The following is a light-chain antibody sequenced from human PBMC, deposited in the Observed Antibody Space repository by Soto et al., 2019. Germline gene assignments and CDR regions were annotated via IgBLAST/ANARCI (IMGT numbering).Light chain of an antibody. CDR1: SSDVGGYNY. V-gene: IGLV2-14*01. CDR2: EVS. J-gene: IGLJ3*02. Sequence: QSALTQPASVSESPGQSITISCTGTSSDVGGYNYVSWYQQHPGKAPKLMIYEVSNRPSGVSNRFSGSKSGNTASLNISGLQAEDEADYYCSSYTSSSTRVFGGGTKLTVL. CDR3: SSYTSSSTRV.